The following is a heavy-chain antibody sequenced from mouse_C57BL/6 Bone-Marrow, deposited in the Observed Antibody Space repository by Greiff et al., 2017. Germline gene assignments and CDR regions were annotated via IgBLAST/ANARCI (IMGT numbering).Heavy chain of an antibody. CDR2: INPNNGGT. CDR3: ARRIRTVGPWFAY. D-gene: IGHD1-1*01. Sequence: EVQLQQSGPELVKPGASVKIPCKASGYTFTDYNMDWVKQSHGKSLEWIGDINPNNGGTIYNQKFKGKATLTVDKSSSTAYMGLRSLTSEDTAVYYCARRIRTVGPWFAYWGQGTLVTVSA. J-gene: IGHJ3*01. CDR1: GYTFTDYN. V-gene: IGHV1-18*01.